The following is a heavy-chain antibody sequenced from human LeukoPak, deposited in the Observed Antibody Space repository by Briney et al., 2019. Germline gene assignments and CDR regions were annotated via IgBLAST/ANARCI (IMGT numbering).Heavy chain of an antibody. V-gene: IGHV3-30-3*01. CDR1: GFTFSSYA. D-gene: IGHD6-19*01. Sequence: GGSLRLSCAASGFTFSSYAMHWVRQAPGKGLEWVAVISYDGSNKYYADSVKGRFTISRDNSKNTLYLQMNSLRAEGTAVYYCARDGELHSSGWYGYFDYWGQGTLVTVSS. CDR3: ARDGELHSSGWYGYFDY. CDR2: ISYDGSNK. J-gene: IGHJ4*02.